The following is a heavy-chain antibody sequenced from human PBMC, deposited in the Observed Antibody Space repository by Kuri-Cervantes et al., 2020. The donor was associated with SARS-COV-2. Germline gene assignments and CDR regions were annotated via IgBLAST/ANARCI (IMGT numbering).Heavy chain of an antibody. V-gene: IGHV4-38-2*02. CDR2: ISYSGST. CDR3: ARGVQQWLAHYYFDY. Sequence: SETLSLTCTVSGYSISSGYYWGWIRQPPGKGLEYIGYISYSGSTNYNPSLKSRVTISVDTSKNQFSLKLSSVTAADTAVYYCARGVQQWLAHYYFDYWGQRTLVTVSS. D-gene: IGHD6-19*01. CDR1: GYSISSGYY. J-gene: IGHJ4*02.